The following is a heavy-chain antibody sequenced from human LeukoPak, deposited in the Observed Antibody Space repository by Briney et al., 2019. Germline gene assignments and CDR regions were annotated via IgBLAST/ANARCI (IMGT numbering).Heavy chain of an antibody. CDR2: ISENDGST. CDR1: GFTFSSYG. D-gene: IGHD1-26*01. J-gene: IGHJ4*02. Sequence: GGSLRLSCAASGFTFSSYGMHWVRQAPGKGLEWVSGISENDGSTYYADSVRGRFTISRDNSKNTLYLQMNSLRADEDTAIYYCGRFATVGASTPHYFDSWGQGTLVTVSS. CDR3: GRFATVGASTPHYFDS. V-gene: IGHV3-23*01.